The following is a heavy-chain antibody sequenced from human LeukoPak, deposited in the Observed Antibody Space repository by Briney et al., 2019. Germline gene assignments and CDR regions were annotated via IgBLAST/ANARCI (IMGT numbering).Heavy chain of an antibody. D-gene: IGHD3-10*01. V-gene: IGHV3-30*18. Sequence: GGSLRLSCAASGFTFTNYGMHWVRQAPGKGLEWVAVVSSDATNKYYADSVKGRFTISRENSKNTLYLQMNSLRGEDTAVYYCAKGRVWFGELLFTMDVWGQGTTVTVSS. CDR3: AKGRVWFGELLFTMDV. CDR2: VSSDATNK. J-gene: IGHJ6*02. CDR1: GFTFTNYG.